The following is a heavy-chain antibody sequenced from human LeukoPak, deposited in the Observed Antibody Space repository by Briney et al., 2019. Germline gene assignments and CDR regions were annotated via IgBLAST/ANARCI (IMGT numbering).Heavy chain of an antibody. D-gene: IGHD2-21*02. CDR3: AKEPLAYCGGDCQSAYFDY. CDR2: IWYDGSNK. Sequence: GRSLRLSCAASGFTFRNYGMDWVRQAPGKGLEWVAVIWYDGSNKYYADSVKGRFTISRDNSKNTLYLQMNSLRAEDTAVYYCAKEPLAYCGGDCQSAYFDYWGQGTLVTVSS. CDR1: GFTFRNYG. V-gene: IGHV3-33*06. J-gene: IGHJ4*02.